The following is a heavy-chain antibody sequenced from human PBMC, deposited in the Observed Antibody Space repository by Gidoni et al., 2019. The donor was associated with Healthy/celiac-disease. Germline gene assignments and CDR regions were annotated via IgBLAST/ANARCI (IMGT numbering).Heavy chain of an antibody. J-gene: IGHJ4*02. D-gene: IGHD5-18*01. CDR1: GGSISSYY. Sequence: QVQLQESGPGLVKPSENLSLTCTVSGGSISSYYWSWIRQPPGKGLEWIGCIYYSGSTHYNPSLTSRVTISVDTSKNQFSLKLSSVTAADTAVYYCARGAFQLWLEGYFAYWGQGTLVTVSS. V-gene: IGHV4-59*01. CDR2: IYYSGST. CDR3: ARGAFQLWLEGYFAY.